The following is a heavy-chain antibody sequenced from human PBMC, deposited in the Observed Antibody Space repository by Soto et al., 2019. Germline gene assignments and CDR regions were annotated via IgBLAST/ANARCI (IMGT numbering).Heavy chain of an antibody. V-gene: IGHV1-8*01. CDR1: GYTFTSYD. D-gene: IGHD6-13*01. CDR3: ARRGYSSSWYYYYYYGMDV. Sequence: QVQLVQSGAEVKKPGASVKVSCKASGYTFTSYDINWVRQATGQGLEWMGWMNPNSGNTGYAQKFQGRATMTRNTSISTAYMELSSLRSEDTAVYYCARRGYSSSWYYYYYYGMDVWGQVTTVTVSS. CDR2: MNPNSGNT. J-gene: IGHJ6*02.